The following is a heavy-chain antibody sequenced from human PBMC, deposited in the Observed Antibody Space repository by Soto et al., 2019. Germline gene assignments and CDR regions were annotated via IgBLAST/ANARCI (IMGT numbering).Heavy chain of an antibody. CDR2: INPSVGSA. V-gene: IGHV1-46*01. J-gene: IGHJ5*02. D-gene: IGHD6-13*01. CDR1: GYTFTSYY. CDR3: ARSRYSSSWYQKDWFDP. Sequence: GASVKVSCKASGYTFTSYYMHWVRQAPGQGLEWMGIINPSVGSASYAQKFQGRVTITTDASTSTAYMELSSLRSEDTAVYYCARSRYSSSWYQKDWFDPWGQGTLVTVS.